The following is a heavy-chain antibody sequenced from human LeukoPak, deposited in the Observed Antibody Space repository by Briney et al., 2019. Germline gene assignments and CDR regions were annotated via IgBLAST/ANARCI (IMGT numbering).Heavy chain of an antibody. V-gene: IGHV1-2*06. Sequence: ASVRVSCKASGYTFTGYYIHWVRQAPGQGLEWMGRINPNSGATNYAQKFQGRVTMTRDTSTSTVYMELSSLRSEDTAVYYCARGDTYYYDSSGYINWFDPWGQGTLVTVSS. CDR2: INPNSGAT. CDR1: GYTFTGYY. CDR3: ARGDTYYYDSSGYINWFDP. D-gene: IGHD3-22*01. J-gene: IGHJ5*02.